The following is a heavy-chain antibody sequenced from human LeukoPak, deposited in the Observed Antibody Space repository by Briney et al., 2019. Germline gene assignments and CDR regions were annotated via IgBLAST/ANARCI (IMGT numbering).Heavy chain of an antibody. V-gene: IGHV4-34*01. D-gene: IGHD2-2*01. Sequence: PSETLSLTCAVYGGSFSGYYWSWIRQPPGKGLEWIGEINHSGSTNHNPSLKSRVTISVDTSKNQFSLKLSSVTAADTAVYYCARGSCSSTSCYGNFDYWGQGTLVTVSS. CDR2: INHSGST. J-gene: IGHJ4*02. CDR1: GGSFSGYY. CDR3: ARGSCSSTSCYGNFDY.